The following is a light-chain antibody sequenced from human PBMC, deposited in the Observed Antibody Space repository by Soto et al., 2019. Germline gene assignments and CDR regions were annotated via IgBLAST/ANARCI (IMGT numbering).Light chain of an antibody. J-gene: IGKJ4*01. CDR1: QNIVNY. CDR3: QQSDSVPLT. CDR2: GAS. Sequence: DIQMTQSPSSLSASVGDRVTITCRASQNIVNYLNWYQRKPGKAPKLLIYGASSLQRGVPSRFSGSGSGTDITLTISTLQPEDFATFYCQQSDSVPLTFGGGTKVEIK. V-gene: IGKV1-39*01.